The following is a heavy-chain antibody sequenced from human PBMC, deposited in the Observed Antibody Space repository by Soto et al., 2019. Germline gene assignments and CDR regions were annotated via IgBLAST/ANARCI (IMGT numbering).Heavy chain of an antibody. J-gene: IGHJ4*02. V-gene: IGHV1-2*04. CDR2: INPNSGGA. CDR3: ARGSMTTVTTRDNIDY. Sequence: QVQLVQSGAEMKKPGASVKVSCRASGYTFTGYYMHWVRQAPGQGLEWMGWINPNSGGANYAQKFQGWVTMTRDTSISTAYMELSRLRSDDTAVYYCARGSMTTVTTRDNIDYWGQGTLVTVSS. D-gene: IGHD4-17*01. CDR1: GYTFTGYY.